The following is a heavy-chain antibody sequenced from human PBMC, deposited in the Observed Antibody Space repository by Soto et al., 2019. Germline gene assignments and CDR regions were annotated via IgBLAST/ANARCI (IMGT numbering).Heavy chain of an antibody. Sequence: ETLSLTCTVSGGSIGTYYWSWIRQPPAKGLEWIGYIFYSGSTNYNPSLKSRVTISVDTSKNQFSLKLSSVTAADTAVYYCARGYSSSWYNDYWGQGTLVTVSS. CDR2: IFYSGST. V-gene: IGHV4-59*01. CDR3: ARGYSSSWYNDY. J-gene: IGHJ4*02. CDR1: GGSIGTYY. D-gene: IGHD6-13*01.